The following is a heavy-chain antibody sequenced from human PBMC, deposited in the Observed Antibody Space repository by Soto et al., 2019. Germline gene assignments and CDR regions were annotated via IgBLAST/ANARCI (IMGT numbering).Heavy chain of an antibody. D-gene: IGHD3-9*01. Sequence: SVKVSCKASGFTFTSSAVQWVRQARGQRLEWIGWIVVGSGNTNYAQKFQERVTITRDMSTSTAYMELSSLGSEDTAVYYCAAGGNILTGYYTSYYYGMDVWGQGTTVTVSS. V-gene: IGHV1-58*01. CDR3: AAGGNILTGYYTSYYYGMDV. J-gene: IGHJ6*02. CDR1: GFTFTSSA. CDR2: IVVGSGNT.